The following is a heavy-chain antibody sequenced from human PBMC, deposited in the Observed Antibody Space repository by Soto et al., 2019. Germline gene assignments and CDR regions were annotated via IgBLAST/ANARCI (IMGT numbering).Heavy chain of an antibody. V-gene: IGHV3-11*06. J-gene: IGHJ4*02. D-gene: IGHD6-13*01. Sequence: QVQLVESGGGLVKPGGSLRLSCAASGFTFSDYYMSWIRQAPGKGLEWVSYISGSSAYTNYADSVKGRFTISRDNAKNSLYLQMNSLRAEDTAVYYCAREGEQQLVLGYFDYWGKGTLVTVSS. CDR3: AREGEQQLVLGYFDY. CDR1: GFTFSDYY. CDR2: ISGSSAYT.